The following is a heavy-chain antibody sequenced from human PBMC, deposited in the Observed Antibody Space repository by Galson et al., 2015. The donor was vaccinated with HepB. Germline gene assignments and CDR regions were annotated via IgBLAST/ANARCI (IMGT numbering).Heavy chain of an antibody. CDR1: GFTFSSYE. Sequence: SLRLSCAASGFTFSSYEMNWVRQAPGKGLEWVSYISSSGSTIYYADSVKGRFTISRDSAKNSLYLQMNSLRAEDTAVYYCARVPYYYYGMDVWGQGTTVTVSS. V-gene: IGHV3-48*03. J-gene: IGHJ6*02. CDR3: ARVPYYYYGMDV. CDR2: ISSSGSTI.